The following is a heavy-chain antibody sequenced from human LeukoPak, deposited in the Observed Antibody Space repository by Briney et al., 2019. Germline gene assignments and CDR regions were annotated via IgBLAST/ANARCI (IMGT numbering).Heavy chain of an antibody. CDR3: ARLRGLRYFDWSYHY. V-gene: IGHV4-34*01. D-gene: IGHD3-9*01. CDR1: GGSFSGYY. J-gene: IGHJ4*02. Sequence: SETLSLTCAVYGGSFSGYYWSWIRQPPGKGLEWIGEINHSGSTNYNPSFKSRVTISVDTSKNQFSLKLSSVIAADTAVYYCARLRGLRYFDWSYHYWGQGTLVTVSS. CDR2: INHSGST.